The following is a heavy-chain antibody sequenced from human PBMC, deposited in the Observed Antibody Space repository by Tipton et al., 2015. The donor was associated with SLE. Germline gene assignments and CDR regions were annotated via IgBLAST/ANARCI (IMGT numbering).Heavy chain of an antibody. CDR3: ARFMLFGVGQDAFDI. V-gene: IGHV4-39*01. Sequence: TLSLTCTVSGGSISSSNYYWGWIRQPPGKGLEWIGSIYYSGSTYYNPSLKSRVSISVDTSKNQFSLKLSSVTAADTAVYYCARFMLFGVGQDAFDIWGQGTMVTVSS. CDR2: IYYSGST. J-gene: IGHJ3*02. D-gene: IGHD3/OR15-3a*01. CDR1: GGSISSSNYY.